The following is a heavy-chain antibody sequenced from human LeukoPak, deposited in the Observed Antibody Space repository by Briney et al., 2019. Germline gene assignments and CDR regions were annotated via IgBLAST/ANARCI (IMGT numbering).Heavy chain of an antibody. V-gene: IGHV3-23*01. CDR3: AKDLWVSSSSGAFDY. Sequence: PGGSLRLSCAASGFTFSSYAMSWVRQAPGKGLEWVSAISGSGGSTYYADSVKGRFTISRDNSKNTLYLQMNSLRAEDTAVYYCAKDLWVSSSSGAFDYWGQGTLVTVSS. D-gene: IGHD6-6*01. CDR2: ISGSGGST. J-gene: IGHJ4*02. CDR1: GFTFSSYA.